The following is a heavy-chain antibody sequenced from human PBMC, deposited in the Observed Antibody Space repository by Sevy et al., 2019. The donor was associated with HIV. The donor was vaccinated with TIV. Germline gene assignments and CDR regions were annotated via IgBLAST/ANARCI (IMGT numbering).Heavy chain of an antibody. CDR3: ARASRSGSYYYGMDV. CDR1: GFTFSSYS. Sequence: GESLKISCAASGFTFSSYSMNWVRQAPGKGLEWVSYISSSSSTIYYADSVKGRFTISRDNAKNSLYLQMNSLRDEDTAVYYCARASRSGSYYYGMDVWGQGTTVTVSS. V-gene: IGHV3-48*02. D-gene: IGHD6-19*01. CDR2: ISSSSSTI. J-gene: IGHJ6*02.